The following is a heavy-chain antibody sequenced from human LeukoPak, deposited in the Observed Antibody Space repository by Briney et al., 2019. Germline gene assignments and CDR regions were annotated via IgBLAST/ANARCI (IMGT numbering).Heavy chain of an antibody. CDR2: IKQDGSEK. CDR3: ASVSMVRGYAFDI. V-gene: IGHV3-7*01. D-gene: IGHD3-10*01. Sequence: GGSLRLSCAASGFTFSSYWMSWVRQAPGKGLEWVANIKQDGSEKYYVDSVKGRFTISRDNAKNSLYLQMNSLRAEDTAVYYCASVSMVRGYAFDIWGQGTMVTVSS. J-gene: IGHJ3*02. CDR1: GFTFSSYW.